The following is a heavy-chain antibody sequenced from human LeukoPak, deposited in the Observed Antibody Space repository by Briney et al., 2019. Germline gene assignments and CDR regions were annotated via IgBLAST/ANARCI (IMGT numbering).Heavy chain of an antibody. CDR3: ARGGSGLEY. D-gene: IGHD3-3*01. CDR1: GYTFTSYY. Sequence: ASVKVSCKASGYTFTSYYMYWVRQAPGQGLEWMGIINPSSGITNSAQKLQGRVTMTRDMSTSTVYMELSSLRSDDTAVYYCARGGSGLEYWGQGTLVTVSS. CDR2: INPSSGIT. J-gene: IGHJ4*02. V-gene: IGHV1-46*04.